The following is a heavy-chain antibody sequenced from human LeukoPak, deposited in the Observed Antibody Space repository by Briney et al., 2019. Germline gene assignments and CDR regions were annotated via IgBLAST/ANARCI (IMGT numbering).Heavy chain of an antibody. CDR3: ARDPRDSDSSWPPRENAFDI. CDR2: ISHSGTP. J-gene: IGHJ3*02. D-gene: IGHD6-13*01. V-gene: IGHV4-34*01. CDR1: GGSFSDYF. Sequence: PSESLSLTCAVFGGSFSDYFWSWIRQVPGKGLEGIGEISHSGTPTYNPSLKSRVTISADASKNQFSLKLRSVTAADTAVYYCARDPRDSDSSWPPRENAFDIWGQGTMVTVSS.